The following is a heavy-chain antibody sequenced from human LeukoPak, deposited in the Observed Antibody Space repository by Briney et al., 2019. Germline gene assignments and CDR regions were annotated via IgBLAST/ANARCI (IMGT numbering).Heavy chain of an antibody. CDR1: GFTFKTYA. Sequence: GGSLRLSCTASGFTFKTYAMHWVRQAPGRGLEYVSSITTDGTTTYHANSVKGRFTISRDNSKNTLYLQMGRLRVEDMALYYCARDAITSGWFDAYDMWGQGTMVTVSS. D-gene: IGHD6-19*01. CDR2: ITTDGTTT. V-gene: IGHV3-64*01. J-gene: IGHJ3*02. CDR3: ARDAITSGWFDAYDM.